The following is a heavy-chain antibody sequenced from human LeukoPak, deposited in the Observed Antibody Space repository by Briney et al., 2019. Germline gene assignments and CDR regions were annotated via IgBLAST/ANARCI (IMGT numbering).Heavy chain of an antibody. CDR1: GGSFSGYY. Sequence: SETLSLTCAVYGGSFSGYYWSWIRQPPGKGLEWIGEINHSGSTNYNPSLKSRVTISVDTSKNQFSLKLSSVTAADTAVYYCARGLRGYSSGWPKSYYFDYWGQGTLDTVSS. J-gene: IGHJ4*02. D-gene: IGHD6-19*01. V-gene: IGHV4-34*01. CDR2: INHSGST. CDR3: ARGLRGYSSGWPKSYYFDY.